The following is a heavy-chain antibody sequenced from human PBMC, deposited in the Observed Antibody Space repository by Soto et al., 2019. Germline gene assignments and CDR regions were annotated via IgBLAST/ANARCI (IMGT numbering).Heavy chain of an antibody. J-gene: IGHJ5*02. CDR2: INPNSGGT. CDR3: ARVATPGGDWFDP. D-gene: IGHD5-12*01. Sequence: ASVKVSCKASGYTFTGYYMHWVRQAPGQGLEWMGWINPNSGGTNYAQKFQGWVTMTRDTSISTAYMELSRLRSDDTAVYYCARVATPGGDWFDPWGQGTLVTVSS. CDR1: GYTFTGYY. V-gene: IGHV1-2*04.